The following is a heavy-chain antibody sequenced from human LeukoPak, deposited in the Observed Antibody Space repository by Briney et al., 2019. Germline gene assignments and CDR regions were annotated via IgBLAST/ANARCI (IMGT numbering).Heavy chain of an antibody. CDR2: VNHSGTA. D-gene: IGHD3-10*01. Sequence: SETLSLTRAFYGGSFNTYYWGWIRQPPGKGLEWIGEVNHSGTAHYNPSLETRVNISADTSENQFSLRLTSVTAADTAVYYCASSYYAWGQGTLVTVSS. J-gene: IGHJ5*02. CDR1: GGSFNTYY. V-gene: IGHV4-34*01. CDR3: ASSYYA.